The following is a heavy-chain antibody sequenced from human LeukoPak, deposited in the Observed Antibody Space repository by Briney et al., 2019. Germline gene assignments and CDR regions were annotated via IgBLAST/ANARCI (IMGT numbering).Heavy chain of an antibody. CDR1: GFTFSSYG. Sequence: GGSLRLSCAASGFTFSSYGMHWVRQAPGKGLEWVAVISYDGSNKYYADSVKGRFTISRDNSKNTLYLQMNSLRAEDTAVYYCAKDLSDDIVVVPAAMSGGYFDYWGQGTLVTVSS. J-gene: IGHJ4*02. CDR3: AKDLSDDIVVVPAAMSGGYFDY. D-gene: IGHD2-2*01. V-gene: IGHV3-30*18. CDR2: ISYDGSNK.